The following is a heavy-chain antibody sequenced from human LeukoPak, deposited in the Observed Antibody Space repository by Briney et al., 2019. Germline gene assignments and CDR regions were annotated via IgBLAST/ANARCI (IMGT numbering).Heavy chain of an antibody. CDR2: IYTSGST. J-gene: IGHJ2*01. CDR3: ARDRSKQWLSWYFDL. Sequence: SQTLSLTCTVSGGSISSGSYYWSWIRQPAGKGLEWIGRIYTSGSTNYNPSLKSRVTISVDTSKNQFSLKLSSVTAADTAVYYCARDRSKQWLSWYFDLWGRGTLATASS. V-gene: IGHV4-61*02. CDR1: GGSISSGSYY. D-gene: IGHD6-19*01.